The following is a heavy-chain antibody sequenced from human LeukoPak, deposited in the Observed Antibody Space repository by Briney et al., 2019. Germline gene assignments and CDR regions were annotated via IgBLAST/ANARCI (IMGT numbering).Heavy chain of an antibody. CDR1: GFTFRSYS. CDR2: ISDSGRSM. D-gene: IGHD6-13*01. J-gene: IGHJ5*02. Sequence: GGSLRLSCAASGFTFRSYSMSWVRQAPGKGLEWVSSISDSGRSMDYADSVKGRFTISRDNAKNSLYLQMNSLRAEDTAVYYCASSLIAAAPFDPWGQGTLVTVSS. CDR3: ASSLIAAAPFDP. V-gene: IGHV3-21*04.